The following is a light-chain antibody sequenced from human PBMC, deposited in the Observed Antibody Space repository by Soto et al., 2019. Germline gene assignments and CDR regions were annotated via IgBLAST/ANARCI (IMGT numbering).Light chain of an antibody. Sequence: DILMTQSPPSVSASVGDRVTITCRASQDIDTWLAWYQQKPGRGPKLLIHTASTLHIGVPSRFSGRKSGTDFTLTISSLQPEDSASYYCQHSKGFPLTFGGGTKVEV. V-gene: IGKV1-12*01. CDR2: TAS. CDR1: QDIDTW. J-gene: IGKJ4*01. CDR3: QHSKGFPLT.